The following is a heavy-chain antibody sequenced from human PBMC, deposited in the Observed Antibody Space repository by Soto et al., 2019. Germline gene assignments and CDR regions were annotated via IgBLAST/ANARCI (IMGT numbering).Heavy chain of an antibody. J-gene: IGHJ4*02. D-gene: IGHD3-10*01. CDR1: GYTFTSYG. V-gene: IGHV1-18*01. Sequence: QVQLVQSGAEVKKPGASVKVSCKASGYTFTSYGISWVRQAPGQGLERMGWINVYNGNTNYAQKLQGRVTMTTDTATSTAHLDLRGLRSADTAVYFCPRDTSRGEYDYWGQGTLVTVSS. CDR2: INVYNGNT. CDR3: PRDTSRGEYDY.